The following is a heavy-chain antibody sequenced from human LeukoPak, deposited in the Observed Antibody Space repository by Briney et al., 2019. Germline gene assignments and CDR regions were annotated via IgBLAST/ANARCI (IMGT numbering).Heavy chain of an antibody. CDR3: ARVSSGTQPTYFDY. V-gene: IGHV3-30-3*01. D-gene: IGHD6-19*01. CDR2: ISYDGSNK. CDR1: GFTFSSYA. Sequence: GGSLRLSCAASGFTFSSYAMHWVRQAPGKGLEWVAAISYDGSNKYYADSVKGRFTISRDNSKNTLYLQMNSLRAEDTAVYYCARVSSGTQPTYFDYWGQGTLVTVSS. J-gene: IGHJ4*02.